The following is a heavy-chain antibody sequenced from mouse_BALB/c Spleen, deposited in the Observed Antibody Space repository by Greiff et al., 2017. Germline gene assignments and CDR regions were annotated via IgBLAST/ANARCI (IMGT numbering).Heavy chain of an antibody. V-gene: IGHV3-2*02. CDR2: ISYSGST. D-gene: IGHD2-4*01. J-gene: IGHJ3*01. Sequence: EVQLVESGPGLVKPSQSLSLTCTVTGYSITSDYAWNWIRQFPGNKLEWMGYISYSGSTSYNPSLKSRISITRDTSKNQFFLQLNSVTTEDTATYYCATLYYDYDVGFAYWGQGTLVTVSA. CDR3: ATLYYDYDVGFAY. CDR1: GYSITSDYA.